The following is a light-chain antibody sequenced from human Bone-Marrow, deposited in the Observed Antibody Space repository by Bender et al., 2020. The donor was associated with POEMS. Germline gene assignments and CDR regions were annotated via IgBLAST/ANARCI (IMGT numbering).Light chain of an antibody. CDR1: DLGDKY. CDR2: QDT. Sequence: SYEVTQPPSVSVSPGQTASITCSGDDLGDKYVAWYQQKPGQSPVLVIYQDTKRPSGIPERFSGSNSGNTATLTISGTQAKDEADYYCQAVDTYSVIFGGGTKLNVL. J-gene: IGLJ2*01. CDR3: QAVDTYSVI. V-gene: IGLV3-1*01.